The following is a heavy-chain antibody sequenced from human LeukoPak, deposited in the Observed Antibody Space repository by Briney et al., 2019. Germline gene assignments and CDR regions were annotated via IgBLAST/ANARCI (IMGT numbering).Heavy chain of an antibody. CDR2: INPSGGST. J-gene: IGHJ4*02. D-gene: IGHD1-26*01. CDR1: GYTFTSYY. V-gene: IGHV1-46*01. Sequence: ASVQVSCKASGYTFTSYYMHWVRQAPGQGLEWMGIINPSGGSTSYAQKFQGRVTMTRDMSTSTVYMELSSLRAEDTAVYYCARVGGSYPNDYWGQGTLVTVSS. CDR3: ARVGGSYPNDY.